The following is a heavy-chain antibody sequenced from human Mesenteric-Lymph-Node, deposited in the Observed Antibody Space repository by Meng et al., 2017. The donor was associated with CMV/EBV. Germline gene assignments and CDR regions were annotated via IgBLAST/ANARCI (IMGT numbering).Heavy chain of an antibody. CDR3: ARSRSSIGSGSYKDY. CDR2: INPNTGGI. J-gene: IGHJ4*02. Sequence: ASVKVSCKASGYTFTGYFIHWVRQTPAQGLEWMGCINPNTGGINYAQKFQGRVTMTRDTSVSTAYMAVRGLTSDDTAVYYCARSRSSIGSGSYKDYWGQGTLVTVSS. V-gene: IGHV1-2*02. D-gene: IGHD3-10*01. CDR1: GYTFTGYF.